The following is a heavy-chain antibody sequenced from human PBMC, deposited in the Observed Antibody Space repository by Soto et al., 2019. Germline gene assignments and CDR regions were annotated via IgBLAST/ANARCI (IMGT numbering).Heavy chain of an antibody. D-gene: IGHD1-7*01. CDR1: GGTFSSYA. Sequence: QVQLVQSGAEVKKPGSSVKVSCKASGGTFSSYAISWVRQAPGQGLEWMGGIIPIFGTANYAQKFHGRVTITADESTSTAYMELSSLRSEDTAVYYCASHGITGTWVYYYGMDVWGQGTTVTVSS. J-gene: IGHJ6*02. V-gene: IGHV1-69*12. CDR2: IIPIFGTA. CDR3: ASHGITGTWVYYYGMDV.